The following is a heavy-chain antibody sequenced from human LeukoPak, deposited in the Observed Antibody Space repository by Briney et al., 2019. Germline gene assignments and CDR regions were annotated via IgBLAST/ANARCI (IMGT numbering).Heavy chain of an antibody. V-gene: IGHV1-24*01. CDR3: ATLNRYSGYDYSAFDI. J-gene: IGHJ3*02. D-gene: IGHD5-12*01. Sequence: ASVKVSFKVSGYTLTELSMHWVRQAPGKGLEWMGGFDPEDGETVYAQKFQGRVTMTEDTSTDTAYMELSSLRSEDTAVYYCATLNRYSGYDYSAFDIWGQGTMVTVSS. CDR1: GYTLTELS. CDR2: FDPEDGET.